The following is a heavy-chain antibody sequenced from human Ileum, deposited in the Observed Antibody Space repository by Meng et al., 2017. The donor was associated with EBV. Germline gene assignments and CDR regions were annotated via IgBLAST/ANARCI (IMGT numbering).Heavy chain of an antibody. CDR3: ARGGWIVPVD. CDR2: IYSGCST. V-gene: IGHV3-53*01. J-gene: IGHJ4*02. D-gene: IGHD2-2*03. CDR1: GFSVSSNY. Sequence: LWVFGGVLIQTGGSPRLSVAASGFSVSSNYMSWVRQTPGKGLEWPSIIYSGCSTYYADSVKGRFTISRDNSKNTLYLQMNNLRVDDTAVYYCARGGWIVPVDWGQGTLVTVPS.